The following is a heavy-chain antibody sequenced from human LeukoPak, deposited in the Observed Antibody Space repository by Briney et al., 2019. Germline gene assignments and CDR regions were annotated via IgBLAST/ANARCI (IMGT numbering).Heavy chain of an antibody. CDR2: IGAYNGNT. V-gene: IGHV1-18*01. D-gene: IGHD2-2*01. J-gene: IGHJ6*03. CDR3: ARVDPDIVVVPAAHTGYYYYMDV. Sequence: ASVKVSCKASGYTFTSYGISWVRQAPGQGLEWMGWIGAYNGNTNYAQKLQGRVTMTTDTSTSTAYMELRSLRSDDTAVYYCARVDPDIVVVPAAHTGYYYYMDVWGKGTTVTVSS. CDR1: GYTFTSYG.